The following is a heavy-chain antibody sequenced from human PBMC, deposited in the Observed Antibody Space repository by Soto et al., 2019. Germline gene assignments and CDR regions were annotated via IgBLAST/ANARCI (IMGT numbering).Heavy chain of an antibody. Sequence: QVQLVQSGAEVKKPGASVKVSCKASGYTFTSYYMHWVRQAPGQGLEWMGIIDPSGGGTSYAQKFKSRLTMTRDTTTSTVYMELSSLRSEDTAVYYCARDRVDCSGGNCWRSVKDTWDQGTLVTVCS. CDR1: GYTFTSYY. CDR2: IDPSGGGT. CDR3: ARDRVDCSGGNCWRSVKDT. J-gene: IGHJ5*02. D-gene: IGHD2-15*01. V-gene: IGHV1-46*01.